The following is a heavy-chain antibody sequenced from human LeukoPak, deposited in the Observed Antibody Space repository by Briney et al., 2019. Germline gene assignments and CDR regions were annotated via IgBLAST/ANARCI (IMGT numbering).Heavy chain of an antibody. CDR2: ISSSGSTI. CDR3: ARDRNDILTGYSTDY. D-gene: IGHD3-9*01. Sequence: GGSLRLSCAASGFTFSSYAMSWVRQAPGKGLEWVSYISSSGSTIYYADSVKGRFTISRDNAKNSLYLQMNSLRAEDTAVYYCARDRNDILTGYSTDYWGQGTLVTVSS. CDR1: GFTFSSYA. V-gene: IGHV3-48*03. J-gene: IGHJ4*02.